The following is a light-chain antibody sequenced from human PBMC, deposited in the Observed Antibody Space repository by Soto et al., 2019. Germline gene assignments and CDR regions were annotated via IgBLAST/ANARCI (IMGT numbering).Light chain of an antibody. CDR2: GAS. V-gene: IGKV3-20*01. CDR1: QSVSSSY. CDR3: QQYGSSPLT. J-gene: IGKJ4*01. Sequence: EIVLTQSPGTLSLSPWGRATLSCRASQSVSSSYLAWYQQKPGQAPRLLIFGASNRANGIPDRFSGSGSGTDFTLTISRLEPEDFAVFYCQQYGSSPLTFGGGTKVDIK.